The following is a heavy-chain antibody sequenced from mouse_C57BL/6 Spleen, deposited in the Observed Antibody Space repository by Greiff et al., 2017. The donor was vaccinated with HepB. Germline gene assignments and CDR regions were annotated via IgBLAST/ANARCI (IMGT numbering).Heavy chain of an antibody. J-gene: IGHJ2*01. CDR3: ARSHGSSPFDY. Sequence: VQLQQSGPELVKPGASVKISCKASGYAFSSSWMNWVKQRPGKGLEWIGRIYPGDGDTNYKGKFKGKATLTADKSSSTAYMQRSSLTSEDSAVYCCARSHGSSPFDYWGQGTTLTVSS. CDR1: GYAFSSSW. V-gene: IGHV1-82*01. D-gene: IGHD1-1*01. CDR2: IYPGDGDT.